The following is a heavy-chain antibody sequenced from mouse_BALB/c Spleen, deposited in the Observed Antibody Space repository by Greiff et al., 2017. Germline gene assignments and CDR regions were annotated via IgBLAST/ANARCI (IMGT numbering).Heavy chain of an antibody. D-gene: IGHD1-1*01. J-gene: IGHJ3*01. CDR1: GFSLTSYG. Sequence: QVQLQQSGPGLVQPSQSLSITCTVSGFSLTSYGVHWVRQSPGKGLEWLGVIWSGGSTDYNAAFISRLSISKDNSKSQVFFKMNSLQAYDTAIYYCARGPYYYGSSYEEAWFAYWGQGTLVTVSA. CDR3: ARGPYYYGSSYEEAWFAY. V-gene: IGHV2-2*01. CDR2: IWSGGST.